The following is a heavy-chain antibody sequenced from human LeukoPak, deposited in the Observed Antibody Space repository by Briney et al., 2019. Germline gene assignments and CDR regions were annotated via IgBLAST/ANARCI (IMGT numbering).Heavy chain of an antibody. J-gene: IGHJ4*02. D-gene: IGHD3-10*01. CDR2: IYYSGST. CDR1: GGSISSSSYY. Sequence: SEALSLTCTVSGGSISSSSYYWGWIRQPPGKGLEWIGSIYYSGSTYYNPSLKSRVTISVDTSKNQFSLKLSSVTAADTAVYYCAGRDGSGSLDYWGQGTLVTVSS. V-gene: IGHV4-39*01. CDR3: AGRDGSGSLDY.